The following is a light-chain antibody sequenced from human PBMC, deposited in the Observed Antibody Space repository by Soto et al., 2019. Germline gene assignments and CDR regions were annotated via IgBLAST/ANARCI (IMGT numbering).Light chain of an antibody. V-gene: IGKV3-11*01. CDR3: QQRSNWRAPP. CDR2: DAS. CDR1: QSVSSY. Sequence: EIVLTQSPDTLSLSPGERATLSCRASQSVSSYLAWYQQKPGQAPRLLIYDASNRATGIPARFSGSGSGTDSTPTIRSLEPEVFAVYSCQQRSNWRAPPFGGGTKVDIK. J-gene: IGKJ4*01.